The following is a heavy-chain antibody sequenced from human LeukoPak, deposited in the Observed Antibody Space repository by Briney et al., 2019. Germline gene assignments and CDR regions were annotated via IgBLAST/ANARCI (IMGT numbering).Heavy chain of an antibody. D-gene: IGHD3-9*01. CDR2: ISSSSSYI. V-gene: IGHV3-21*01. CDR3: GRRGDFLTGYYN. CDR1: GFTFSSYS. J-gene: IGHJ4*02. Sequence: TGGSLRLSCAASGFTFSSYSMNWVRQAPGKGLEWVSSISSSSSYIYYADSVKGRFTISRDNAKNSLYLQMNSLRAEDTAVYYCGRRGDFLTGYYNWGQGTLVTGSS.